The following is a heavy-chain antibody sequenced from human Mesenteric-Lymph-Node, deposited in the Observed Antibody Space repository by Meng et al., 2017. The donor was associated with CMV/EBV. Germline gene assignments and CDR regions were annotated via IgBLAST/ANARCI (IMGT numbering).Heavy chain of an antibody. CDR3: ARTPERLWFGGFWYFDL. D-gene: IGHD3-10*01. CDR1: GGSFSGCS. V-gene: IGHV4-34*01. CDR2: INHSGST. J-gene: IGHJ2*01. Sequence: YGGSFSGCSWSWFRQPPGKGLEWIGEINHSGSTNYNPSLKSRVTISVDTSKNQFSLKLSSVTAADTAVYYCARTPERLWFGGFWYFDLWGRGTLVTVSS.